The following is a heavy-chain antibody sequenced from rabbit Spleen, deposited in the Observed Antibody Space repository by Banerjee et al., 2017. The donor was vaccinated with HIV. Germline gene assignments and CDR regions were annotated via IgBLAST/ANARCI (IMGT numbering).Heavy chain of an antibody. Sequence: QEQVEESGGDLVKPEGSLTLTCTASGFSFSSGYDMCWVRQAPGKGLEWIACIYTGDGNTYYASWAKGRFTVSMASSTVDLKMTSLTAADTATYFCARETSSGWGVLLYYFNLWGPGTLVTVS. CDR3: ARETSSGWGVLLYYFNL. CDR1: GFSFSSGYD. D-gene: IGHD4-1*01. CDR2: IYTGDGNT. V-gene: IGHV1S45*01. J-gene: IGHJ4*01.